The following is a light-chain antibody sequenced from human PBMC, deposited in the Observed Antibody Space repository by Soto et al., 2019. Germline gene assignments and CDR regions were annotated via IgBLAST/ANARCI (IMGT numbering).Light chain of an antibody. CDR2: SHN. CDR3: ATCDARLEGYV. CDR1: SSNIGSNT. Sequence: QSVLTQSPSASGTPGQRVIISCSGSSSNIGSNTVNWYQQLPGTAPKLLIYSHNQRPSGVPDRFSGSQSGTSASLAISGRQSEDDADYYCATCDARLEGYVFGTGTQLTVL. J-gene: IGLJ1*01. V-gene: IGLV1-44*01.